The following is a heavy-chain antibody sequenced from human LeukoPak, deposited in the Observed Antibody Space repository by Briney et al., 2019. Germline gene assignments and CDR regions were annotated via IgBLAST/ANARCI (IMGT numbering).Heavy chain of an antibody. D-gene: IGHD3-22*01. Sequence: ASVKVSCKASGYTFISYDINWVRQVTGQGLEWMGWMNPNSGNTGYAQKFQGRVTITRNTSISTAFMELSSLRSEDTAVYYCARDRYYDSSGYHVWGKGTTVTVSS. CDR1: GYTFISYD. V-gene: IGHV1-8*03. CDR3: ARDRYYDSSGYHV. J-gene: IGHJ6*04. CDR2: MNPNSGNT.